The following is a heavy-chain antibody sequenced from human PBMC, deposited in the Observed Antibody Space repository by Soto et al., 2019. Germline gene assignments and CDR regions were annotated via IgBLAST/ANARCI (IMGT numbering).Heavy chain of an antibody. D-gene: IGHD2-15*01. V-gene: IGHV1-18*01. J-gene: IGHJ4*02. CDR1: GYTFTSYG. Sequence: GASVKVSCKASGYTFTSYGISWVRQAPGQGLEWMGWISAYNGNTNYAQKLQDRVTMTTDTSTSTAYMELRSLRSDDTAVYYCARGSVVVVAAANLDYWGQGTLVTVSS. CDR3: ARGSVVVVAAANLDY. CDR2: ISAYNGNT.